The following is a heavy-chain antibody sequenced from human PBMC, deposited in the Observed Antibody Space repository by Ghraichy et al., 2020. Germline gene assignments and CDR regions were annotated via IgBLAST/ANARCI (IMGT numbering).Heavy chain of an antibody. CDR1: GFTVSSNY. Sequence: GGSLRLSCAASGFTVSSNYMSWVRQAPGKGLEWVSVIYSGGSTYYTDSVKGRFTISRDNSKNTLYLQMNSLRAEDTAVYYCARNGETYYYDSSGPKSAYYFDYWGQGTLVTVSS. CDR3: ARNGETYYYDSSGPKSAYYFDY. D-gene: IGHD3-22*01. CDR2: IYSGGST. J-gene: IGHJ4*02. V-gene: IGHV3-66*01.